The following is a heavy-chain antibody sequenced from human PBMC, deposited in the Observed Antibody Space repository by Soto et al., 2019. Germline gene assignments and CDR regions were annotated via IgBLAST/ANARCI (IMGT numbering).Heavy chain of an antibody. CDR3: AKDWDFGWPNYYFDY. V-gene: IGHV3-23*01. CDR1: GFTFSSYA. J-gene: IGHJ4*02. CDR2: ISGDGSST. D-gene: IGHD3-9*01. Sequence: GGSLRLSCAASGFTFSSYAMSWVRQAPGKGLEWVSAISGDGSSTYFADSGKGRFTISRDNSKNTLYLQMTSLRAEDTAVYYCAKDWDFGWPNYYFDYWGQGTLVTVSS.